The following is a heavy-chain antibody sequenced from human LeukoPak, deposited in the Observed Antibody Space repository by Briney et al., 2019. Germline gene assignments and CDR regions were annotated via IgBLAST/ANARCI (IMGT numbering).Heavy chain of an antibody. CDR1: GYSISSGYY. Sequence: SETLSLTCTVSGYSISSGYYWGWIRQPPGKGLEWIGSIYHSGSTYYNPSLKNRVTVSVDKSKNQFSLKLSSVTAADTAVYYCARIRGAGADYYYYYMDVWGKGTTVTVSS. CDR3: ARIRGAGADYYYYYMDV. J-gene: IGHJ6*03. V-gene: IGHV4-38-2*02. D-gene: IGHD3-3*01. CDR2: IYHSGST.